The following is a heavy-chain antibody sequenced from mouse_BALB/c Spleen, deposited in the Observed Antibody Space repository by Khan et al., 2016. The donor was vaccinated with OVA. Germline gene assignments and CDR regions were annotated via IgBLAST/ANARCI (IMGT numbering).Heavy chain of an antibody. CDR2: ISYSGRT. V-gene: IGHV3-2*02. D-gene: IGHD1-1*01. Sequence: VQLQESGPGLVNPSQSLSLTCTVTGYSITSDYAWNWIRQFPGNKLAWMGYISYSGRTSYNPSLKSRISITRATSKNQVFLQLNSVPTEDTASYFCARSVTITTVVATDFDYWGQGTTLTVSS. CDR3: ARSVTITTVVATDFDY. J-gene: IGHJ2*01. CDR1: GYSITSDYA.